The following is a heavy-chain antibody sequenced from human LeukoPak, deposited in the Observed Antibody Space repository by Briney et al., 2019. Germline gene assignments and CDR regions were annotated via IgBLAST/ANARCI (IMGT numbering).Heavy chain of an antibody. CDR3: AREGTPRSMVRGVIRY. D-gene: IGHD3-10*01. CDR1: GFTFSSYG. J-gene: IGHJ4*02. V-gene: IGHV3-33*01. Sequence: GGSLRLSCAASGFTFSSYGMPWVRQAPGKGLGGGAVIWYDGSNKYYADSVKGRFTISRDNSKNTLYLQMNSLRAEDTAVYYCAREGTPRSMVRGVIRYWGQGTLVTVSS. CDR2: IWYDGSNK.